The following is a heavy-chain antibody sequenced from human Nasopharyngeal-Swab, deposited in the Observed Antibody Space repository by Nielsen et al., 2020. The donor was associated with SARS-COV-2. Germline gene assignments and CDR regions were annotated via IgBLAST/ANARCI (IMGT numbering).Heavy chain of an antibody. D-gene: IGHD2-15*01. CDR3: ARDGPGYCSGGSCYLFDY. V-gene: IGHV1-46*01. J-gene: IGHJ4*02. CDR2: INPSGGST. Sequence: ASVKVSCKASGYTFTSYYMHWVRQAPAQGLEWMGIINPSGGSTSYAQKFQGRVTMTRDTSTSTVYMELSSLRSEDTAVYYCARDGPGYCSGGSCYLFDYWGQGTLVTVSS. CDR1: GYTFTSYY.